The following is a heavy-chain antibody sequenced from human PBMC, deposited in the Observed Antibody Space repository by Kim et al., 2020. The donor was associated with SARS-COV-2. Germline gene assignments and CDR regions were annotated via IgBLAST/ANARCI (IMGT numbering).Heavy chain of an antibody. CDR1: GGSFSGYY. V-gene: IGHV4-34*01. D-gene: IGHD4-17*01. Sequence: SETLSLTCAVYGGSFSGYYWSWIRQPPGKGLEWIGEINHSGSTNYNPSLKSRVTISVDTSKNQFSLKLSSVTAADTAVYYCARGSGLRVTPWGYWGQGTLVTVSS. CDR3: ARGSGLRVTPWGY. CDR2: INHSGST. J-gene: IGHJ4*02.